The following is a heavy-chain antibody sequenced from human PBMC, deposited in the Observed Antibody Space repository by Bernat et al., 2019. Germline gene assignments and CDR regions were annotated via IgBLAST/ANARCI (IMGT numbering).Heavy chain of an antibody. CDR2: ISGSGGST. V-gene: IGHV3-23*01. Sequence: EVQLLESGGGLVQPGGSLRLSCAASGFTFSSYAMSWVRQAPGKVLGWVSAISGSGGSTYYADSVKGRFTISRDNSKNTLYLQMNSLGAEDTAVYYCAKSGGATSYYYYGMDVWGQGTTVTVSS. CDR1: GFTFSSYA. J-gene: IGHJ6*02. D-gene: IGHD1-26*01. CDR3: AKSGGATSYYYYGMDV.